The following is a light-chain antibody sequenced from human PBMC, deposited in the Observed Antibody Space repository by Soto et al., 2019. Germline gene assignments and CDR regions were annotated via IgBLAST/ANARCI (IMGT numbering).Light chain of an antibody. CDR1: QSVSSN. V-gene: IGKV3-11*01. Sequence: IVMTQSPATLSVSPGERATLSCRASQSVSSNLAWYQQKPGQAPRLLIFDSCNRATGIPARFSGSGAGANFTTPTSGLEPADFAVYYCQQRTNRPPITFGQGTRLEI. CDR3: QQRTNRPPIT. J-gene: IGKJ5*01. CDR2: DSC.